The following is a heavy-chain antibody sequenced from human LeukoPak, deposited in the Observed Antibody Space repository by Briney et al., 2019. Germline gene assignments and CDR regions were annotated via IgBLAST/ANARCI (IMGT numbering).Heavy chain of an antibody. CDR3: ARRGTYGSGSYYELD. CDR2: IYYSGST. D-gene: IGHD3-10*01. J-gene: IGHJ4*02. V-gene: IGHV4-59*08. Sequence: SETLSLTCTVSGGSISSYYWSWIRQPPGKGLEWIGYIYYSGSTNYNPSLKSRVTISVDTSKNQFSLKLSSVTAADTAVYYCARRGTYGSGSYYELDWGQGTLVTASS. CDR1: GGSISSYY.